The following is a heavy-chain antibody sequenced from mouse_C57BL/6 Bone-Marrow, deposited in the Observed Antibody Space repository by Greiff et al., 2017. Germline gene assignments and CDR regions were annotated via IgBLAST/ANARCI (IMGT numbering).Heavy chain of an antibody. Sequence: EVQLVESGGGLVQSGRSLRLSCATSGFTFSDFYMEWVRQAPGKGLEWIAASRNKANDYTTEYSASVKGRFIVSRDTSQSTLYLQMNALRAEYTAIFFCARDERGEDYCAMDYWGQGTSVTVSS. CDR2: SRNKANDYTT. J-gene: IGHJ4*01. V-gene: IGHV7-1*01. CDR1: GFTFSDFY. CDR3: ARDERGEDYCAMDY.